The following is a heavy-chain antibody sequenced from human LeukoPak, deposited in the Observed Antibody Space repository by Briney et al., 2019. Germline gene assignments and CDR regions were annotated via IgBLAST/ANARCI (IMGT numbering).Heavy chain of an antibody. D-gene: IGHD3-16*02. CDR2: IYYSGST. CDR1: GASISSYY. J-gene: IGHJ6*02. Sequence: SETLSLTCTVSGASISSYYWSWIRQPPGKGLEWIGYIYYSGSTNYNPSLKSRVTISVDTSKNQFSLKLSSVTAADTAVYYCATDMITFGGVIRGTYGMDVWGQGTTVTVSS. CDR3: ATDMITFGGVIRGTYGMDV. V-gene: IGHV4-59*01.